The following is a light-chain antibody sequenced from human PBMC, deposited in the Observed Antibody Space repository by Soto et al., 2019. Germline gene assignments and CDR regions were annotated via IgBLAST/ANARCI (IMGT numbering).Light chain of an antibody. Sequence: DIVMTQSPLSLPVTPGEPATLSCRASQSVSSYLAWYQQKPGQAPRLLIYDASNRATGIPARFSGSGSGTDVTLTISSLEPEDFAVYYCQQRSNWPPSLTFGGGTKVEIK. J-gene: IGKJ4*01. CDR1: QSVSSY. CDR3: QQRSNWPPSLT. CDR2: DAS. V-gene: IGKV3-11*01.